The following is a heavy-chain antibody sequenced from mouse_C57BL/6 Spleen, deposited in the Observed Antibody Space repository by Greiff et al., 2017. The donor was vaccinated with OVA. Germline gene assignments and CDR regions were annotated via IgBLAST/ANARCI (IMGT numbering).Heavy chain of an antibody. CDR2: IHPNSGST. CDR3: ARSNGYYGSSPAWFAY. CDR1: GYTFTSYW. J-gene: IGHJ3*01. D-gene: IGHD1-1*01. V-gene: IGHV1-64*01. Sequence: QVQLQQPGAELVKPGASVKLSCKASGYTFTSYWMHWVKQRPGQGLEWIGMIHPNSGSTNYNEKFKSKATLTVDKSSSTAYMQLSSLTSEDSAVYYCARSNGYYGSSPAWFAYWGQGTLVTVSA.